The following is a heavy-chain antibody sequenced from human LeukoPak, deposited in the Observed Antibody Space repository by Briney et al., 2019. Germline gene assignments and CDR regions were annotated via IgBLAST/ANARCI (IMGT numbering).Heavy chain of an antibody. Sequence: GGSLRLSCAASGFTFSSYSMNWVRKAPGKGLEWVSSISSSSSYIYYADSVKGRFTIPRENAKNSLYLQMNSLRAEDTAVYYCAIPYYYDSSGYRFDYWGQGTLVTVSS. V-gene: IGHV3-21*01. CDR1: GFTFSSYS. D-gene: IGHD3-22*01. CDR2: ISSSSSYI. CDR3: AIPYYYDSSGYRFDY. J-gene: IGHJ4*02.